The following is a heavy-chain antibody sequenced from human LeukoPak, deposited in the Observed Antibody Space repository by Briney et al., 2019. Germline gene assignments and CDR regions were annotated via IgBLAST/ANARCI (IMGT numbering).Heavy chain of an antibody. Sequence: SETLSLTCAVYGGSFSGYYWSWIRQPPGKGLEWIGEINHSGSTNYNPSPKSRVTISVDTSKNQFSLKLSSVTAADTAVYYCARAPSSSWYGSPYYFDYWGQGTLVTVSS. CDR1: GGSFSGYY. V-gene: IGHV4-34*01. CDR2: INHSGST. J-gene: IGHJ4*02. D-gene: IGHD6-13*01. CDR3: ARAPSSSWYGSPYYFDY.